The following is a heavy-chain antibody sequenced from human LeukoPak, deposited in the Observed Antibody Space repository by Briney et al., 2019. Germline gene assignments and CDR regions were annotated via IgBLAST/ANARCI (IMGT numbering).Heavy chain of an antibody. V-gene: IGHV4-34*01. CDR1: GGSFSGYY. CDR3: ARLLRKGYYYYYYMDV. Sequence: ASETLSLTCAVYGGSFSGYYWSWIRQPPGKGLEWIGEINHSGSTNYNPSLKSRVTISVDTSKNQFSLKLSSVTAADTAVYYCARLLRKGYYYYYYMDVWGKGTTVTVSS. J-gene: IGHJ6*03. CDR2: INHSGST.